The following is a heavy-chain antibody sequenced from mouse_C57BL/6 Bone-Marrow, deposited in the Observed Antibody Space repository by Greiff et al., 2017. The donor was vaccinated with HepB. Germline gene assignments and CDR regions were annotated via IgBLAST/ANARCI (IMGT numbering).Heavy chain of an antibody. Sequence: QVHVKQPGAELVRPGSSVKLSCKASGYTFTSYWLHWVKQRPIQGLEWIGNIDPSDSETHYNQKFKDKATLTVDKSSSTAYMQLSSLTSEVSAVYYCVLLRYFDYWGQGTTLTVSS. CDR1: GYTFTSYW. J-gene: IGHJ2*01. V-gene: IGHV1-52*01. CDR2: IDPSDSET. CDR3: VLLRYFDY. D-gene: IGHD1-1*01.